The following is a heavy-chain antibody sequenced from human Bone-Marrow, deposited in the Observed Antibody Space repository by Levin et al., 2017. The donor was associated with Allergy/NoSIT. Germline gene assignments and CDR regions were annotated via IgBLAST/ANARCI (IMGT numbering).Heavy chain of an antibody. CDR2: IKPDGSEE. Sequence: GESLKISCAASRFTLSQYWMTWVRQAPGKGLEWVAKIKPDGSEEYYVDSVKGRFTISRDTTKKSLSLQINNLRAEDTAVYYCARDSFSTSSGLDYYYGMDVWGQGTTVTVSS. CDR3: ARDSFSTSSGLDYYYGMDV. J-gene: IGHJ6*02. CDR1: RFTLSQYW. V-gene: IGHV3-7*01. D-gene: IGHD6-6*01.